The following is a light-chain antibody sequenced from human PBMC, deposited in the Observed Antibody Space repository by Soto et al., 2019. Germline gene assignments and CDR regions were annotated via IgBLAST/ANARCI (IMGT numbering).Light chain of an antibody. J-gene: IGKJ1*01. Sequence: DIQMTQSPSSLSASVVDRVTLTCRASQSISSWLAWYQQKPGKAPKLLIYDASSLQSGVPSRFSGSGSGTEFALTISSLQPDDFATYYCQQYNTYSWTFGPGTKVDIK. V-gene: IGKV1-5*01. CDR1: QSISSW. CDR2: DAS. CDR3: QQYNTYSWT.